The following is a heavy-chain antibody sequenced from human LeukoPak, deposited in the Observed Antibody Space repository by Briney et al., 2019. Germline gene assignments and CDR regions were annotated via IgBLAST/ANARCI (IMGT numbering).Heavy chain of an antibody. D-gene: IGHD1-26*01. J-gene: IGHJ3*02. CDR3: ARAKVVGATSNDAFDI. V-gene: IGHV3-48*04. CDR2: ISSSSSTI. Sequence: GGSLRLSCAASGFTFSSYSMNWVRQAPGKGLEWVSYISSSSSTIYYADSVKGRFTISRDNAKNSLYLQMNSLRAEDTAVYYCARAKVVGATSNDAFDIWGQGTMVTVSS. CDR1: GFTFSSYS.